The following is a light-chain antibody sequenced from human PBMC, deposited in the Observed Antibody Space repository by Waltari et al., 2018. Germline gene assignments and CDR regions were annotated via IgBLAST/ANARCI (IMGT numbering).Light chain of an antibody. J-gene: IGKJ5*01. CDR3: QQYGNLPPSVT. CDR2: DAS. V-gene: IGKV1-33*01. CDR1: QGINKY. Sequence: DIQMTQSPSSLSASVGDRVTITCQASQGINKYLNWYQQKPGKPPNLLIYDASNLETGVPSRFSGSESGRHFTLTISSLQPEDIATYYCQQYGNLPPSVTFGQGTRLEIK.